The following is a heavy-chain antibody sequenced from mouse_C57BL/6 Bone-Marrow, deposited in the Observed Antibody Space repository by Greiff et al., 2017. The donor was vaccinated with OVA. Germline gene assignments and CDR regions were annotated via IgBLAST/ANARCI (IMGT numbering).Heavy chain of an antibody. CDR1: GYTFTSYD. CDR2: IYPRDGST. J-gene: IGHJ1*03. Sequence: VKLMESGPELVKPGASVKLSCKASGYTFTSYDINWVKQRPGQGLEWIGWIYPRDGSTKYNEKFKGQATLTVDTSSTTAYMELHSLTSEDSAVYFCAREFITTVVRYVDVWGTGTTVTVSS. V-gene: IGHV1-85*01. D-gene: IGHD1-1*01. CDR3: AREFITTVVRYVDV.